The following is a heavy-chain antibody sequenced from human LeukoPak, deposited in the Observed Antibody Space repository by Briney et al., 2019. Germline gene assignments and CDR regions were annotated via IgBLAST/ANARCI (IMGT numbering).Heavy chain of an antibody. V-gene: IGHV3-53*01. Sequence: GGSLRLSCAASGFTVSTTYMSWVRQAPGKGLEWVSLIYVDGRTYYADSVKGRFTISRDNSKNTLYLQVNSLRAEDTAVYYCARRGDGGRSFDYWGQGSLVTVSS. CDR1: GFTVSTTY. J-gene: IGHJ4*02. CDR3: ARRGDGGRSFDY. CDR2: IYVDGRT. D-gene: IGHD4-23*01.